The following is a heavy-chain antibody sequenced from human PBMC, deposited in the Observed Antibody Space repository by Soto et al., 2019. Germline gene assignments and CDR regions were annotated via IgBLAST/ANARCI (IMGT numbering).Heavy chain of an antibody. V-gene: IGHV4-59*01. J-gene: IGHJ6*02. Sequence: SETLSLTCTISGGSISSYYWSWIRQTPGKGLEWIGYIYYSGSTNYNPSLKSRVTISVDTSKNQFSLKLSSVTAADTAVYYCARGYCGGDCQSPDGMDVWGQGTTVTVSS. CDR3: ARGYCGGDCQSPDGMDV. D-gene: IGHD2-21*02. CDR1: GGSISSYY. CDR2: IYYSGST.